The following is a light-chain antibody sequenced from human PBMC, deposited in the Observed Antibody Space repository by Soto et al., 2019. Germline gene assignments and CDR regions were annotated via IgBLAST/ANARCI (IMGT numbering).Light chain of an antibody. CDR2: DES. V-gene: IGKV1-39*01. CDR1: QDIDIY. J-gene: IGKJ2*01. Sequence: GDRVTITCLASQDIDIYLSWYQQKPGKVPKLLIYDESTLQSGVPSRFSGSGSGTDFTLTINNLQPEDFATYYSQQSSRTTYAFGQGAKVDIK. CDR3: QQSSRTTYA.